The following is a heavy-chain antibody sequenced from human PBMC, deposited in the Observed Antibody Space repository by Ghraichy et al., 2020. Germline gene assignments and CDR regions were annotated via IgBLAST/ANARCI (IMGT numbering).Heavy chain of an antibody. V-gene: IGHV3-48*02. Sequence: GGSLRLSCAASGSMFNIYSMNWVRQAPGKGLEWVSYISSSSSGIYYADSVKGRFTMSRDNAKNSLYLQMNSLRDEDTAVYYCARESDHLIDYWGQGTLVTVSS. CDR3: ARESDHLIDY. CDR1: GSMFNIYS. D-gene: IGHD2-21*02. CDR2: ISSSSSGI. J-gene: IGHJ4*02.